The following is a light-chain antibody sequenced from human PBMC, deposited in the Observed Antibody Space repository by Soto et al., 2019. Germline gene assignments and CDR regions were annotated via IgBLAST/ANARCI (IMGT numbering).Light chain of an antibody. J-gene: IGLJ1*01. CDR3: TSYTSSSTYV. Sequence: QSALTQPASVSGSPGESITISCTGTSSDVGAYNYVSWYQQDPGKAPKLMIYDVSSRPSGVSNRFSGSKSGHTASLTISGLQAEDEADYYCTSYTSSSTYVFGTGTNLTVL. CDR2: DVS. CDR1: SSDVGAYNY. V-gene: IGLV2-14*01.